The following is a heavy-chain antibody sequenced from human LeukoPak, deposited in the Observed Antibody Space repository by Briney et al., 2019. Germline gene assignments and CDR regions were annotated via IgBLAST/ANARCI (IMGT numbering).Heavy chain of an antibody. V-gene: IGHV1-18*01. J-gene: IGHJ4*02. Sequence: SVKVSCKASGYTFTSYGISWVRQAPGQGLEWMGWISAYNGNTSYAQKLQGRVTMTTDTSTSTAYMELRSLRSDDTAVYYCARDSPNMVRGVIPYWGQGTLVTVSS. CDR3: ARDSPNMVRGVIPY. CDR2: ISAYNGNT. CDR1: GYTFTSYG. D-gene: IGHD3-10*01.